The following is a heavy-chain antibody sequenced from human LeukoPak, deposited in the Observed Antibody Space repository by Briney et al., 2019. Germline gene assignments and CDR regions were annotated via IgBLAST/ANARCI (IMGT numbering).Heavy chain of an antibody. CDR1: GFTVSSNY. CDR2: IYSGGST. Sequence: PGGSLRLSCAASGFTVSSNYMSWVRQAPGKGLEWVSVIYSGGSTYCADSVKGRFTISRDNSKNTLYLQMNSLRAEDTAVYYCARGIPAAMLHFQHWGQGTLVTVSS. CDR3: ARGIPAAMLHFQH. D-gene: IGHD2-2*01. V-gene: IGHV3-66*01. J-gene: IGHJ1*01.